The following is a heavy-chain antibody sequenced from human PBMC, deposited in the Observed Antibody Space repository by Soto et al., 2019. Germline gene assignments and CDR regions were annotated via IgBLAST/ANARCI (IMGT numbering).Heavy chain of an antibody. CDR3: AKGAVAGTPTSYYYYGMDV. CDR1: GGTFRTYA. Sequence: QVQLVQSGAEVRQPASSVKVSCEASGGTFRTYAISWVRQAPGQGLEWMGEIIPIFGTVNYAQKFQGRGTITADESTTTVYMDLRSLRSEDTAVYYCAKGAVAGTPTSYYYYGMDVWGQGTTVTVSS. D-gene: IGHD6-19*01. V-gene: IGHV1-69*12. CDR2: IIPIFGTV. J-gene: IGHJ6*02.